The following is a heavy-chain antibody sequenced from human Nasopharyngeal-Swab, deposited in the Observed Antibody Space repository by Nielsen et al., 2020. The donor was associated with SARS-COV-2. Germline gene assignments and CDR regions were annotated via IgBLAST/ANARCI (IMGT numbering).Heavy chain of an antibody. J-gene: IGHJ4*02. V-gene: IGHV4-34*01. D-gene: IGHD3-16*01. CDR2: INHTGNT. Sequence: WIRQPPGKGLEWIGEINHTGNTNYNPSLKSRVTISVGSSKNQFSLKLDSVTAADTAVYYCAGEDYGYPDYWGQGTLVTVSS. CDR3: AGEDYGYPDY.